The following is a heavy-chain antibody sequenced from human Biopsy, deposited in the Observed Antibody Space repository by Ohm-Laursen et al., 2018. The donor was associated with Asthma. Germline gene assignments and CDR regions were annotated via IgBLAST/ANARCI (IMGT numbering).Heavy chain of an antibody. J-gene: IGHJ5*02. Sequence: ASVKVSCKASGYTFTSYGISWVRQAPGQGLEWMGRINPNSGATNYAQKFQGRVTMTRDTSISTAYMEVSRLRSDDTAVYYCARGQKSAGDRWFDPWGQGTLVTVSS. CDR3: ARGQKSAGDRWFDP. CDR1: GYTFTSYG. CDR2: INPNSGAT. V-gene: IGHV1-2*06. D-gene: IGHD6-13*01.